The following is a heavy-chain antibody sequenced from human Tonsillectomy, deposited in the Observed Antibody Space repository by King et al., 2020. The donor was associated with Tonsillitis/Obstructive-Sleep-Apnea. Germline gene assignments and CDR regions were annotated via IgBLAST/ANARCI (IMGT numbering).Heavy chain of an antibody. CDR1: GFTFSDAW. Sequence: VQLVESGGGQVKPGGSLRLSCAASGFTFSDAWMTWVSQAPGEGLEWVGRIRSKTDGGTIDYAAPVKGRFTISSDDSKNTLYLQMNSLKTEDTGVYYCTKGAYWGQGTLVTVSS. V-gene: IGHV3-15*01. J-gene: IGHJ4*02. CDR2: IRSKTDGGTI. CDR3: TKGAY.